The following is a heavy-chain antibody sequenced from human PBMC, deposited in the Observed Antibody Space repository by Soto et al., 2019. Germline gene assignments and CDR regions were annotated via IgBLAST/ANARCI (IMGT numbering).Heavy chain of an antibody. J-gene: IGHJ6*02. Sequence: GGSLRLSCVASGFNFGTYAIHWVRQAPGKGLQWVALIAYDGINTYYADSVKGRFTISRDNSKNTLHLQMNSLRPEDTGVYFCARVLPGNNIYYFSGFDVWGQGTSVTGSS. CDR2: IAYDGINT. D-gene: IGHD1-1*01. CDR3: ARVLPGNNIYYFSGFDV. V-gene: IGHV3-30-3*01. CDR1: GFNFGTYA.